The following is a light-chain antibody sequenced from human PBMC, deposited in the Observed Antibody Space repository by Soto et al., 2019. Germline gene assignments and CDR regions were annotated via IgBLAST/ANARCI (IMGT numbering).Light chain of an antibody. CDR2: DVS. CDR3: SSYAGSNNYV. CDR1: SSDVGGYNY. J-gene: IGLJ1*01. V-gene: IGLV2-8*01. Sequence: QSVLTQPPSASGSPGQSVTISCTGTSSDVGGYNYVSWYQQHLGKAPKLMIYDVSKRPSGVPDRFSGSKSGNTASLTVSGLQAEDEADYYCSSYAGSNNYVFGTGTKVTVL.